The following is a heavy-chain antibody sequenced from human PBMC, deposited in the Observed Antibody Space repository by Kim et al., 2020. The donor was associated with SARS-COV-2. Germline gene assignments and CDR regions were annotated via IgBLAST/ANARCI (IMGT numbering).Heavy chain of an antibody. D-gene: IGHD2-15*01. J-gene: IGHJ3*02. V-gene: IGHV4-39*01. CDR2: IYYTENTYYNP. CDR3: ARGYCSGSNCYSFPDTFDI. CDR1: GGSISRSNHY. Sequence: SETLSLTCTVSGGSISRSNHYWGWIRQPPGKGLEWIGSIYYTENTYYNPYYNPSLKSRVTISVDSSKNQVSLKLSSVTAADTAVYYCARGYCSGSNCYSFPDTFDIWGQGTLLTVSS.